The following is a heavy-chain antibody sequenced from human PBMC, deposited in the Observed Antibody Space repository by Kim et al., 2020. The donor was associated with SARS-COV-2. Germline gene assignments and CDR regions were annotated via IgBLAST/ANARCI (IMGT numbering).Heavy chain of an antibody. Sequence: GGSLRLSCAASGFTFSSYAMSWVRQAPGKGLEWVSAISGSGGSTYYADSVKGRFTISRDNSKNTLYLQMNSLRAEDTAVYYCARGRYFDWPRYYFDYWGQGTLVTVSS. J-gene: IGHJ4*02. CDR3: ARGRYFDWPRYYFDY. V-gene: IGHV3-23*01. CDR1: GFTFSSYA. CDR2: ISGSGGST. D-gene: IGHD3-9*01.